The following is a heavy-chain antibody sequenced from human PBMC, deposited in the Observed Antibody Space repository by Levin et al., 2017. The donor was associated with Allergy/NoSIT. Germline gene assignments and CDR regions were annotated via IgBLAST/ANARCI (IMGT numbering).Heavy chain of an antibody. CDR3: ARARYYDFWSGNSRNWFDP. D-gene: IGHD3-3*01. J-gene: IGHJ5*02. Sequence: SETLSLTCTVSGFSISNGYYWGWVRQPPGKGLEWIGTIFHTGKTHYNPSLMSRVTMSVDTSKNQFSLNLNSVTAADTAVYYCARARYYDFWSGNSRNWFDPWGQGILVTVSS. CDR2: IFHTGKT. CDR1: GFSISNGYY. V-gene: IGHV4-38-2*02.